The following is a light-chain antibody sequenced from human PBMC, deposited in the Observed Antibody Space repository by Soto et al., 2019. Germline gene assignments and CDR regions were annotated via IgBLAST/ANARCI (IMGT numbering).Light chain of an antibody. CDR2: EVS. J-gene: IGLJ1*01. Sequence: QSALTQPASASGSPGQSITISCTGTSSDVGSYNLVSWYQQHPGKAPKLMIYEVSKRPSGVSNRFSGSKSGNTASLTISGLQAEDEADYYCCSYAGSSTGYVFGTGTKLTVL. CDR1: SSDVGSYNL. CDR3: CSYAGSSTGYV. V-gene: IGLV2-23*02.